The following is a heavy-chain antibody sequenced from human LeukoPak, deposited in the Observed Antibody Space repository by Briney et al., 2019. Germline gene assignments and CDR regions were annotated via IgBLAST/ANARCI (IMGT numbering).Heavy chain of an antibody. CDR2: IRFDASNT. CDR1: GFTFRSYG. J-gene: IGHJ4*02. CDR3: AKEATYCGGDCYDF. V-gene: IGHV3-30*02. Sequence: PGGSLRLSCAASGFTFRSYGMHWVRQAPGKGLEWVAFIRFDASNTYYADSVKGRFTISRDNSKNTLYLQMNSLRAEDTAVYYCAKEATYCGGDCYDFWGQGTLVTVSS. D-gene: IGHD2-21*01.